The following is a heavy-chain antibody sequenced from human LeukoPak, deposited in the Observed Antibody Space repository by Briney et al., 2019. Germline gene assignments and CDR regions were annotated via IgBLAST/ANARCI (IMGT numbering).Heavy chain of an antibody. CDR2: TYYSSEWHH. J-gene: IGHJ4*02. CDR1: GDSFFWNSVA. Sequence: SQTLSLTCAVSGDSFFWNSVAWNWIRQSPSRGLEWLGRTYYSSEWHHDYAVSVKSRINITADTFKSQFSLHLSTVTPEDTAVYFCARGRYCGGGTCYHFDSWGQGTLVTVSS. CDR3: ARGRYCGGGTCYHFDS. V-gene: IGHV6-1*01. D-gene: IGHD2-15*01.